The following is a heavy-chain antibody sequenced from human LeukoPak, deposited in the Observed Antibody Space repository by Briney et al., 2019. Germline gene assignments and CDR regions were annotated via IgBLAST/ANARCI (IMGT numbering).Heavy chain of an antibody. CDR1: GFSINTDGVG. Sequence: SGPTLVNPTQTLTLTCTCSGFSINTDGVGVGRIRQPPGKALEWLALIFWDGDKRYNPSLKSRLTITKDTSENQVVLTMTNMDPVDTATYYCTHSLRRGRCSGGSCYYFDYWGQGALVTVSS. D-gene: IGHD2-15*01. CDR3: THSLRRGRCSGGSCYYFDY. J-gene: IGHJ4*02. CDR2: IFWDGDK. V-gene: IGHV2-5*02.